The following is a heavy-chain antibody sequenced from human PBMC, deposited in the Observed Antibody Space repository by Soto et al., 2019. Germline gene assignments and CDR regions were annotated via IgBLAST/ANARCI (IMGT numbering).Heavy chain of an antibody. V-gene: IGHV3-66*01. CDR3: ARESMTTVTTAYFHYYYLDV. J-gene: IGHJ6*03. CDR2: IYSGGGT. Sequence: GGSLRLSCAASGFTVSSNYLTWVRQAPGKGLEWVSVIYSGGGTYYADSVKGRFTISRVNSKNTLYLQMNSLRAEDTAVYYCARESMTTVTTAYFHYYYLDVWGKGTTVTVSS. CDR1: GFTVSSNY. D-gene: IGHD4-17*01.